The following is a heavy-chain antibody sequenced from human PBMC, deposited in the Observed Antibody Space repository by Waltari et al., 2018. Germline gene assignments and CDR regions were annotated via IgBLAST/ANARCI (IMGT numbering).Heavy chain of an antibody. D-gene: IGHD3-10*01. CDR3: ARDIGIQGVILTD. J-gene: IGHJ4*02. V-gene: IGHV4-61*02. CDR2: IYTSGST. CDR1: GGSISSGSYY. Sequence: QVQLQESGPGLVKPSETLSLTCSVSGGSISSGSYYWTWIRQPAGKGLEWIGRIYTSGSTNYNPPLRSRLTISVDTSNNQSSLKLSSVTAADTAVYYCARDIGIQGVILTDWGQGTVVTVSS.